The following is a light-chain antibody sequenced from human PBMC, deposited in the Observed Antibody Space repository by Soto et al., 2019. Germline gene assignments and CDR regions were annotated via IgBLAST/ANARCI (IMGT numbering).Light chain of an antibody. V-gene: IGKV1-39*01. CDR3: QQSYSSPLT. CDR2: AAS. J-gene: IGKJ4*01. CDR1: QTFGSY. Sequence: DIQMTQSPSSLSASVGDRVTITCRASQTFGSYLNWYQQNPGKAPKLLLYAASTLQSGVPSRFSGSGSGTDFTLTISSLQPEDFATYYCQQSYSSPLTFGGGTKVEIK.